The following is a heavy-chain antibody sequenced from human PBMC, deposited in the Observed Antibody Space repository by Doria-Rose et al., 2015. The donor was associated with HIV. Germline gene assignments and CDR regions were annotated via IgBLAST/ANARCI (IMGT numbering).Heavy chain of an antibody. CDR1: GVSLSSPGMG. D-gene: IGHD6-13*01. J-gene: IGHJ4*02. CDR2: IFSDDDR. Sequence: QVTLKESGPVLVKPTETLTLTCTVSGVSLSSPGMGVSWIRQPPGKALEWLANIFSDDDRPYKTSLKSRLTISSGTSKSQVVLTMTDMDPVDTATYYCARIKSSRWYHKYYFDFWGQGTLVIVSA. CDR3: ARIKSSRWYHKYYFDF. V-gene: IGHV2-26*01.